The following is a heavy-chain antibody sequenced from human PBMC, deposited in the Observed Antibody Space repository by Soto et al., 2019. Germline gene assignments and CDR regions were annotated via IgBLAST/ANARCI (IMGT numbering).Heavy chain of an antibody. Sequence: ALVKVSCKASGGTFSSYAISWVRQAPGQGLEWMGGIIPIFGTANYAQKFQGRVTITADESTSTAYMELSSLRSEDTAVYYCARGIAARRAFDDYWGQGTLVTVSS. CDR2: IIPIFGTA. CDR3: ARGIAARRAFDDY. CDR1: GGTFSSYA. J-gene: IGHJ4*02. D-gene: IGHD6-6*01. V-gene: IGHV1-69*13.